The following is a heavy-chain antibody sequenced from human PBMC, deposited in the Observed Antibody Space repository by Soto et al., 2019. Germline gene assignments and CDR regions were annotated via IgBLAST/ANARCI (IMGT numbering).Heavy chain of an antibody. CDR2: IKQDGSEK. V-gene: IGHV3-7*04. CDR3: ATDIVVVPAQNRAFDY. CDR1: GFTFSSYW. D-gene: IGHD2-2*01. Sequence: GGSLRLSCAASGFTFSSYWMSWVRQAPGKGLEWVANIKQDGSEKYYVDSVKGRFTISRDNAKNSLYLQMNSLRAEDTAVYYCATDIVVVPAQNRAFDYWGQGTLVTVSS. J-gene: IGHJ4*02.